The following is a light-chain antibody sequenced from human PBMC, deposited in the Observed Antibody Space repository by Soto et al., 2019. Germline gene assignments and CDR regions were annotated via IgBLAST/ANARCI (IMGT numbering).Light chain of an antibody. Sequence: QSALTQPASVSGFPGQSITISCTGTSSDVGGYNYVSWYQRHPGKAPKLMIYEVSNRPSGVSNRFSGSKSGNTASLTISGPQAEDEAYYYWRPYSSNSTYVFGLGTKLTVL. CDR1: SSDVGGYNY. V-gene: IGLV2-14*01. CDR3: RPYSSNSTYV. J-gene: IGLJ1*01. CDR2: EVS.